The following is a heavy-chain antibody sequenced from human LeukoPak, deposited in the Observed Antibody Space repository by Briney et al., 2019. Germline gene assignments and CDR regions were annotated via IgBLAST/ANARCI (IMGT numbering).Heavy chain of an antibody. J-gene: IGHJ4*02. V-gene: IGHV3-23*01. CDR3: AKISTPIPAAGAMDN. Sequence: GGSLRLACAASGSTVRSYAMSWVRQAPGQGLEWVSSISGGGGGTYYANSVKGRFTISRDNSKSTLYLQMNGLRAEGTAVYYCAKISTPIPAAGAMDNWGQGTLVTVSS. CDR1: GSTVRSYA. D-gene: IGHD6-13*01. CDR2: ISGGGGGT.